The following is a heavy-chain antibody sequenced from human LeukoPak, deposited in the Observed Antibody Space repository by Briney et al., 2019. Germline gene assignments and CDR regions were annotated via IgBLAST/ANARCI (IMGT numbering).Heavy chain of an antibody. CDR2: ISYDGSNK. CDR1: GFTFSSYA. Sequence: PGGSLRLSCAASGFTFSSYAMHWVRQAPGKGLEWVAVISYDGSNKYYADSVKGRFTISRDNSKNTLYLQMNSLRAEDTAVYYCARDSFPYSSSWYGKHYYGMDVWGQGTTATVSS. V-gene: IGHV3-30*04. CDR3: ARDSFPYSSSWYGKHYYGMDV. D-gene: IGHD6-13*01. J-gene: IGHJ6*02.